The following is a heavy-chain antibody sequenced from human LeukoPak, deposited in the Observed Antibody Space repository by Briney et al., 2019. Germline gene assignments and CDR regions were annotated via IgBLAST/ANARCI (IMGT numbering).Heavy chain of an antibody. CDR3: ARRTYCSSTSCSEGDWFDP. D-gene: IGHD2-2*01. J-gene: IGHJ5*02. V-gene: IGHV5-51*01. Sequence: GESLKISCKGYGYSFTSYWIGWVRQMPGKGLEWMGIIYPVDSDTRYSPSLQGQVTISADKSISTAYLQWSSLKASDTAMYYCARRTYCSSTSCSEGDWFDPWGQGTLVTVSS. CDR1: GYSFTSYW. CDR2: IYPVDSDT.